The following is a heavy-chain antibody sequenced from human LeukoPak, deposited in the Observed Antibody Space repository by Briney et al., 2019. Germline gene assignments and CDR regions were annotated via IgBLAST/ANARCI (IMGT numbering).Heavy chain of an antibody. V-gene: IGHV1-69*02. J-gene: IGHJ4*02. CDR1: GGTFSSYT. Sequence: SVKVSCKASGGTFSSYTITWVRQAPGQGLEWMGRIIPILGMANYAQKFQGRITITADQSTSTTYMELSSLRSEDTAVYYCARAVGLGYCSSTSCYSLDYWGQGTLVTVSS. CDR3: ARAVGLGYCSSTSCYSLDY. CDR2: IIPILGMA. D-gene: IGHD2-2*01.